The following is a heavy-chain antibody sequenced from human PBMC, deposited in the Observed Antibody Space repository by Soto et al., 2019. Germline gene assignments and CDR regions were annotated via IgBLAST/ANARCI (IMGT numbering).Heavy chain of an antibody. CDR2: IVVGSGNT. J-gene: IGHJ6*02. V-gene: IGHV1-58*01. CDR3: AAVYDSSGCMDV. Sequence: SVKVSCKASGFTFTSSAVQWVRQARGQRLEWIGWIVVGSGNTNYAQKFQERVTITRDMSTSTAYMELSSLRSEDTAVYYCAAVYDSSGCMDVWGQGTTVTVSS. D-gene: IGHD3-22*01. CDR1: GFTFTSSA.